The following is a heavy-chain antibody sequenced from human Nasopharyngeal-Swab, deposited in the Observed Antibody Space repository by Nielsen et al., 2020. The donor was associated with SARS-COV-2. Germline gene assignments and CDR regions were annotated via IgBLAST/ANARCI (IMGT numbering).Heavy chain of an antibody. D-gene: IGHD1-26*01. Sequence: GESLKISCAASGFTFSNAWMSWVRQAPGKGLEWVGRIKSKTDGGTTDYAAPVKGRFTISRDDSKNTLYLQMNSLKTEDTAVYYCTTDPWGLLAPSDYWGQGTLVTVSS. CDR1: GFTFSNAW. CDR3: TTDPWGLLAPSDY. V-gene: IGHV3-15*01. J-gene: IGHJ4*02. CDR2: IKSKTDGGTT.